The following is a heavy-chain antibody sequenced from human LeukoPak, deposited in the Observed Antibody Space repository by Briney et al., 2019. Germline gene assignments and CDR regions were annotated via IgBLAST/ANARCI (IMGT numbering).Heavy chain of an antibody. CDR3: ARSVLRFLEWTKSGAFDI. D-gene: IGHD3-3*01. Sequence: GGSLRLSCAASGFTFSSYSMNWVRQAPGKGLEWVSSISSSSSYIYYADSVKGRFTISRDNAKNSLYLQTNSLRAEDTAVYYCARSVLRFLEWTKSGAFDIWGQGTMVTVSS. CDR2: ISSSSSYI. V-gene: IGHV3-21*01. CDR1: GFTFSSYS. J-gene: IGHJ3*02.